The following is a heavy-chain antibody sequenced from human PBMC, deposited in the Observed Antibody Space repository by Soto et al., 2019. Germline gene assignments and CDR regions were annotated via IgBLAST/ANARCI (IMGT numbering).Heavy chain of an antibody. CDR1: GFPFSIFE. D-gene: IGHD3-16*01. V-gene: IGHV3-48*03. Sequence: EVQVVESGGGSVQPGGSLRLSCAASGFPFSIFEMNWVRQAPGKGLEWLAYISGGGGTYYADSVKGRFTISRDNAKNSLYRKRPSLRVEETAVYFCVGGGLSYFDHWGQGALVTVSS. J-gene: IGHJ4*02. CDR3: VGGGLSYFDH. CDR2: ISGGGGT.